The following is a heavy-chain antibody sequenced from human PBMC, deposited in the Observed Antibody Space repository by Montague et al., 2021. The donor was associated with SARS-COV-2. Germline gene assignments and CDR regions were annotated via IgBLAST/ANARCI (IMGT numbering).Heavy chain of an antibody. Sequence: SETLSLTCGVYGGSFGDDHWRWIRQPSGKGLEWIGDIKQSGSTNYNPSLKSRVTISVDTSRNQFSLKLTSVTAADTAVYFCARGHLSVSMIVVVFTSASYYFDYWGQGALVTVSS. V-gene: IGHV4-34*01. CDR2: IKQSGST. D-gene: IGHD3-22*01. J-gene: IGHJ4*02. CDR1: GGSFGDDH. CDR3: ARGHLSVSMIVVVFTSASYYFDY.